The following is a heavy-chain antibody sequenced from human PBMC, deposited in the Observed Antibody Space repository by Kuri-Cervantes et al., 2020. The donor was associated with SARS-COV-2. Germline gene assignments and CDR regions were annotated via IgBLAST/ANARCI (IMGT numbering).Heavy chain of an antibody. CDR1: GSSISSGYY. V-gene: IGHV4-38-2*02. J-gene: IGHJ4*02. CDR2: IYQNGRT. CDR3: ARDRREWSTYYYDSSGSEPQYFDY. D-gene: IGHD3-22*01. Sequence: SETLSLTCTVSGSSISSGYYWGWIRQSPGKGLEWIGSIYQNGRTFYNPSLKSRVALSVETSRNQFSLKLSSVTAADTAVYYCARDRREWSTYYYDSSGSEPQYFDYWGQGTLVTVSS.